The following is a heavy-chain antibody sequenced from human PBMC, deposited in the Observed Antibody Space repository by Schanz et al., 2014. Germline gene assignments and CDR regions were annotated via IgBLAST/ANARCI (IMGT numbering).Heavy chain of an antibody. CDR3: AKGMGYWSGGSCYDYYYDGWDV. Sequence: DVQLLESGGGLVQPGGSLRLSCAASGFTFNSYAMTWVRQAPGKGLEWVSSISHSGGSKYYADSVKGRFTISRDNSENTLYLQMNSLSADDAAVFYCAKGMGYWSGGSCYDYYYDGWDVWGQGTTVTVSS. CDR2: ISHSGGSK. V-gene: IGHV3-23*01. D-gene: IGHD2-15*01. CDR1: GFTFNSYA. J-gene: IGHJ6*02.